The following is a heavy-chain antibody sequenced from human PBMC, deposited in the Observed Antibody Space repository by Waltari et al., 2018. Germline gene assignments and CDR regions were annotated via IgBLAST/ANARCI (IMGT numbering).Heavy chain of an antibody. V-gene: IGHV4-38-2*02. CDR3: ARDPAGLYDSSGYYLDY. CDR1: GYSLTSGYY. D-gene: IGHD3-22*01. CDR2: VYHSGRT. J-gene: IGHJ4*02. Sequence: QVQLQESGPGLVKPSETLSLTCDVSGYSLTSGYYWAWIRQPPGKGLEWIGRVYHSGRTIYNPSLKSRVTSSIDTSKNQFSLKLESVTAADTAVYYCARDPAGLYDSSGYYLDYWGQGTLVTVSS.